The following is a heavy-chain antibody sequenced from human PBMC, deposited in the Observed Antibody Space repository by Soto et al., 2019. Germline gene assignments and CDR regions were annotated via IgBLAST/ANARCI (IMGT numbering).Heavy chain of an antibody. V-gene: IGHV3-66*04. CDR2: IYSGGST. CDR3: ARHGYNYGGGYFDY. CDR1: GVTVSSNY. D-gene: IGHD5-18*01. J-gene: IGHJ4*02. Sequence: EVPLVESGGGLVQPGGSLRLSCAASGVTVSSNYMSWVRQAPGKGLEWVSVIYSGGSTYYADSVKVRFTISRDNSKNTRYLQMNSLRAEDTAVYYCARHGYNYGGGYFDYWGQGTLVTVSS.